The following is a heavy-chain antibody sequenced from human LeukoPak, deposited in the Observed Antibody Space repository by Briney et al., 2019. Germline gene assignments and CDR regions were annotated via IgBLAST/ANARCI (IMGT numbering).Heavy chain of an antibody. J-gene: IGHJ3*02. Sequence: GASVKVSCKASGYTFTGYYMHWVRQAPGQGLEWMGWINPNSGGTNYAQKFQGRVTMTRDTSISTAYMELSRLRSDDTAMYYCARDRAPSIVGATGDFDIWGQGTMVTVSS. CDR2: INPNSGGT. CDR3: ARDRAPSIVGATGDFDI. CDR1: GYTFTGYY. D-gene: IGHD1-26*01. V-gene: IGHV1-2*02.